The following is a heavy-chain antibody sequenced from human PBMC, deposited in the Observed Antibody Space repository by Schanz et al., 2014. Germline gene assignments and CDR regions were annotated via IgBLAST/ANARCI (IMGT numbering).Heavy chain of an antibody. CDR3: ARDRGYCSGGSCLTFDY. CDR2: ISGSGGST. V-gene: IGHV3-23*04. Sequence: VQLVESGGGVVQPGRSLRLSCAASGFTFSSYAMSWVRQAPGKGLEWVSAISGSGGSTYYADSVKGRFTVSRDNARNSLYLHMNTLGAEDTAVYYCARDRGYCSGGSCLTFDYWGQGTLVTVSS. J-gene: IGHJ4*02. D-gene: IGHD2-15*01. CDR1: GFTFSSYA.